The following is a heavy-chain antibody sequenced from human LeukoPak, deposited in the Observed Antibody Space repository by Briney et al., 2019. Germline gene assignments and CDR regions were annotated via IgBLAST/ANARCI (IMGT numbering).Heavy chain of an antibody. CDR1: GFTFSTNG. CDR2: IISTGGLT. D-gene: IGHD2-8*02. J-gene: IGHJ4*02. Sequence: GGSLRLSCAASGFTFSTNGMSWVRQAPGKGLEWVSSIISTGGLTFNADSVKGRFTISRDNSKNTLYLQMNSLGAEDTAVYYCAKRGTGYYFDYWGQGTLVTVSS. V-gene: IGHV3-23*01. CDR3: AKRGTGYYFDY.